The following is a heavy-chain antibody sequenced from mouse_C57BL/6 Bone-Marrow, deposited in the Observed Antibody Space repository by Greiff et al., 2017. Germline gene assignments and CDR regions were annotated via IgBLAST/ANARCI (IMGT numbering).Heavy chain of an antibody. V-gene: IGHV10-3*01. D-gene: IGHD2-2*01. CDR1: GFTFNTYA. CDR3: VRDGGYDVSWYFDV. Sequence: EVQLVESGGGLVQPKGSLKLSCAASGFTFNTYAMHWVRQAPGTGLEWVARIRSKSSNYATYYGDSVKDRFTISRDNSQSMLYLQMNNLKTEDTAMYYCVRDGGYDVSWYFDVWGTGTTVTVSS. CDR2: IRSKSSNYAT. J-gene: IGHJ1*03.